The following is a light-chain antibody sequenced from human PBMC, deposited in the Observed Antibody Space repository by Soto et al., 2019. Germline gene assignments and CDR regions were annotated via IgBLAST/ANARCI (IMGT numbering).Light chain of an antibody. J-gene: IGLJ1*01. CDR2: DDT. V-gene: IGLV2-11*01. CDR3: CSYTGSYSYF. Sequence: QSALTQPHSVSGSPGQSVTIPCTGASSNVGGYRYVSWYQQHPGKAPRLIIYDDTERPSGVPDRFSGSKSGNTASLTISGLQAEDEADYYCCSYTGSYSYFFGIGTKVTVL. CDR1: SSNVGGYRY.